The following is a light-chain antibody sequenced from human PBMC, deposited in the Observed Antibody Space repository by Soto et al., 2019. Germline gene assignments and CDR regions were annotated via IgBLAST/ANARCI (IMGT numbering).Light chain of an antibody. V-gene: IGLV2-14*01. CDR3: SSYTTNNTVV. CDR2: EVN. J-gene: IGLJ2*01. Sequence: QSALTQAASVSESPGQSISLSCGGTSTDVGSHNYVSWYQQHPGKAPKLIIFEVNNRPSGVSHRFSGSKSGNMASLTISDLQGEDEADYYCSSYTTNNTVVFGGGTKLTVL. CDR1: STDVGSHNY.